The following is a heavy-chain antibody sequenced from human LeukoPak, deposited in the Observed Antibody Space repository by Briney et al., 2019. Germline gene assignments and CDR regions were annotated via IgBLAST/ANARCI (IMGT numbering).Heavy chain of an antibody. CDR3: ARDRQCVNGVCHSPPGMDV. Sequence: PGGSLRLSCAASGFILNDYGMHWVRQAPGKGLEWVADIWFDKNQHFADSVKGRFAISRDNSKNTVYLQINSLRAEDTAVYYCARDRQCVNGVCHSPPGMDVWGQGTTVTVSS. D-gene: IGHD2-8*01. V-gene: IGHV3-33*01. J-gene: IGHJ6*02. CDR1: GFILNDYG. CDR2: IWFDKNQ.